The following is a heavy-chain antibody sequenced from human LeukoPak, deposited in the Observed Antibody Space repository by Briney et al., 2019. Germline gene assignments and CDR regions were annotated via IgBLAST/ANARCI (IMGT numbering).Heavy chain of an antibody. D-gene: IGHD3-16*01. Sequence: GGSLRLPCAASGFTVSRNYMSWVRQAPGKGLEWVSVIYNDGSSYYADSVKGRFTISRDNSKNMLYLQMNSLRAEDTAVYYCARDRPFGGVLDFDYWGQGTLVTVSS. CDR1: GFTVSRNY. CDR2: IYNDGSS. CDR3: ARDRPFGGVLDFDY. J-gene: IGHJ4*02. V-gene: IGHV3-66*01.